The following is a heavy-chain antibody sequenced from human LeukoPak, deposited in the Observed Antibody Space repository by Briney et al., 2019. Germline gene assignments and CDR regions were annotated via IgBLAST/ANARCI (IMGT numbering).Heavy chain of an antibody. CDR3: ARDGSMRTYYYDSCGSQDQH. J-gene: IGHJ1*01. V-gene: IGHV1-2*02. D-gene: IGHD3-22*01. Sequence: ASVKVSCKASGYTFTGYYMHWVRQAPGQGLEWMGWINPNSGGTNYAQKFQGRVTMTRDTSISTAYMELSRLRSDDTAVYYCARDGSMRTYYYDSCGSQDQHWGQGTLVTVSS. CDR1: GYTFTGYY. CDR2: INPNSGGT.